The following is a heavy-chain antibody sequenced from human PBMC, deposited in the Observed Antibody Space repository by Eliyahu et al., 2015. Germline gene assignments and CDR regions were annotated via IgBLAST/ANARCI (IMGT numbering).Heavy chain of an antibody. CDR2: INHSGST. D-gene: IGHD5-12*01. CDR1: GGSFRGYY. V-gene: IGHV4-34*01. J-gene: IGHJ4*02. Sequence: QXQLQQWGAGLLXPSETLXLTCAVYGGSFRGYYWXWIRQPPGKGLEWIGEINHSGSTNYNPSLKSRVTISVDTSKNQFSLKLSSVTAADTAVYYCARGRLRPPTAGYYFDYWGQGTLVTVSS. CDR3: ARGRLRPPTAGYYFDY.